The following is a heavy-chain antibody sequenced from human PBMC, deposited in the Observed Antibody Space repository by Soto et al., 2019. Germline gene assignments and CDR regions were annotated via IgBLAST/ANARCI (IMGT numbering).Heavy chain of an antibody. Sequence: QVQLVQSGAEVKKPGSSVKVSCKASGGTFSSYAISWVRQAPGQGLEWMGGIIPIFGTANYAQKFQGRVTITADESTSTAYMELSSLRSEDTAVYYCARDLNHYDSLFGHDAFDIWGQGTMVTVSS. D-gene: IGHD3-22*01. CDR2: IIPIFGTA. CDR1: GGTFSSYA. J-gene: IGHJ3*02. CDR3: ARDLNHYDSLFGHDAFDI. V-gene: IGHV1-69*01.